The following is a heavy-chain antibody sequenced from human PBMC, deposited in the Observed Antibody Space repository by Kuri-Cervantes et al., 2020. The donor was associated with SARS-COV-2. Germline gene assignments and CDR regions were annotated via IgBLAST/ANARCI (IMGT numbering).Heavy chain of an antibody. CDR1: GGSFSGYY. D-gene: IGHD3-22*01. CDR3: AGATYYYDSSGCYFFDY. Sequence: SQTLSLTCAVYGGSFSGYYWSWIRQPPGKGLEWIGEINHSGNTNYNPSLKSRVTISVDTSRNQFSLKLSSVTAADTAVYYCAGATYYYDSSGCYFFDYWGQGTLVTVSS. J-gene: IGHJ4*02. V-gene: IGHV4-34*01. CDR2: INHSGNT.